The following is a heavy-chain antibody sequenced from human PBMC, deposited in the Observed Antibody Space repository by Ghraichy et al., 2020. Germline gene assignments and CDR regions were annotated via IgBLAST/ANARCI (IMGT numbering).Heavy chain of an antibody. V-gene: IGHV4-4*02. CDR1: GGSISSSNW. CDR3: ARDFGGDYRYYYYGMDV. J-gene: IGHJ6*02. Sequence: TLSLTCAVSGGSISSSNWWSWVRQPPGKGLEWIGEIYHSGSTNYNPSLKSRVTISVDKSKNQFSLKLSSVTAADTAVYYCARDFGGDYRYYYYGMDVWGQGTTVTVSS. CDR2: IYHSGST. D-gene: IGHD2-21*02.